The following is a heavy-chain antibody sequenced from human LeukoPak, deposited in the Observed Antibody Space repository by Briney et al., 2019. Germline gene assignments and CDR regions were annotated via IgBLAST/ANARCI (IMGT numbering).Heavy chain of an antibody. V-gene: IGHV1-46*01. Sequence: ASVKVSCKASGYTFTSYYMHWVRQAPGQGLEWMGIINPSGGSTSYAQKFQGRVTMTRDTSTSTVYMELSRLRSDDTAVYYCARSKWELLEAFDIWGQGTMVTVSS. D-gene: IGHD1-26*01. CDR3: ARSKWELLEAFDI. CDR2: INPSGGST. J-gene: IGHJ3*02. CDR1: GYTFTSYY.